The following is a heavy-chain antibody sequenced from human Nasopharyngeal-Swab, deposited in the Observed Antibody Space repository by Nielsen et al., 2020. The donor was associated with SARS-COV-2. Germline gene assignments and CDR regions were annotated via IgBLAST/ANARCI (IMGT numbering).Heavy chain of an antibody. CDR3: ARGFCGRLGELSFGYGDYGWFDP. CDR2: INPSGGST. V-gene: IGHV1-46*01. Sequence: ASVKVSCKASGYTFTSYYMHWVRQAPGQGLEWMGIINPSGGSTSYAQKFQGRVTMTRDTSTSTVYMELSSLRSGDTAVYYCARGFCGRLGELSFGYGDYGWFDPWGQGTLVTVSS. CDR1: GYTFTSYY. J-gene: IGHJ5*02. D-gene: IGHD3-16*02.